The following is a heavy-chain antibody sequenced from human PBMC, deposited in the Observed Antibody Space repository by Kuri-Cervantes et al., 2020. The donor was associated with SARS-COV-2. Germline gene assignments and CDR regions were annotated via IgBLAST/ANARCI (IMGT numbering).Heavy chain of an antibody. CDR2: IIPILGIA. D-gene: IGHD5-18*01. V-gene: IGHV1-69*04. J-gene: IGHJ4*02. Sequence: SVKVSCKASGGTFSSYAISWVRQAPGQGLEWMGRIIPILGIANYAQKFQGRVTITADKSTSTAYMELSSLRSEDMAVYYCARDHVDTAMVFDYWGQGTLVTVSS. CDR1: GGTFSSYA. CDR3: ARDHVDTAMVFDY.